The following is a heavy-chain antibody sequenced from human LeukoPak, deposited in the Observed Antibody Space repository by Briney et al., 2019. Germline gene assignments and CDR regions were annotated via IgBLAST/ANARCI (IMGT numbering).Heavy chain of an antibody. CDR2: IYYSGST. CDR3: ARGGIYFQY. D-gene: IGHD3-16*01. V-gene: IGHV4-59*01. J-gene: IGHJ4*02. Sequence: PSETLSLTCTVSGDSISSYYWTWIRQPPGKGLEWIGYIYYSGSTNFNPSLKSRVTISVDTSKNQFSLELSSVTAAVTAVYYCARGGIYFQYWGQGALVTVSS. CDR1: GDSISSYY.